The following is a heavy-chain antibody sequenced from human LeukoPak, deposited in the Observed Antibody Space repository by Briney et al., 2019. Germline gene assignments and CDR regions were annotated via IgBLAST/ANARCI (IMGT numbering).Heavy chain of an antibody. CDR3: ARGGAYGTAGDFDY. D-gene: IGHD1-14*01. CDR2: INHSGST. V-gene: IGHV4-34*01. J-gene: IGHJ4*02. CDR1: GGSFSDYY. Sequence: PSETLSLTCAVYGGSFSDYYWTWIRQPPGKGLEWIGEINHSGSTNYNTSLKSRVTISVDTSKNQFSLKLSSVTAADTAVYYCARGGAYGTAGDFDYWGQGTLVTVSS.